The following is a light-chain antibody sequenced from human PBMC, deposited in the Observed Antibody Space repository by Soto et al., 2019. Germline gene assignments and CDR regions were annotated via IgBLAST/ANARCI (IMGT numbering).Light chain of an antibody. J-gene: IGLJ3*02. V-gene: IGLV1-47*02. CDR1: SSNIGSFY. CDR3: AAWDDSLSGRWV. CDR2: NND. Sequence: QSVPTQPPSASGTPGQRVTISCSGSSSNIGSFYVSWYQHLPGTAPRLLIYNNDQRPSGVPDRFSGSKSGSSASLAISGLRSEDEAAYYCAAWDDSLSGRWVFGGGTKLTVL.